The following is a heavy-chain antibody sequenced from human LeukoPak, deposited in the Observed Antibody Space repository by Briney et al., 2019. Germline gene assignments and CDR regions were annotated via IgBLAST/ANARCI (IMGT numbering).Heavy chain of an antibody. D-gene: IGHD2-15*01. CDR2: IDKSGTYI. V-gene: IGHV3-21*01. CDR1: GFAFRDYT. J-gene: IGHJ4*02. CDR3: AREVLIVVEPAANTVDY. Sequence: GGSLRLSCAASGFAFRDYTMNWVRQAPGKGLEWVSAIDKSGTYIKYADSVKGRFTVSRDNAKNSVFLQMNSLRVEDTAVYFCAREVLIVVEPAANTVDYWGQGTRVTVSS.